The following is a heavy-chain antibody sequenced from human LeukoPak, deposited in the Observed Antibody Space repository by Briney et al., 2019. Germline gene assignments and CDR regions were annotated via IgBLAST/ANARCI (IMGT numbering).Heavy chain of an antibody. V-gene: IGHV4-59*01. Sequence: SETLSLTCTVSGGSIRSYYWSWIRQPPGKGLEWIGYISYIGNTNYNPSLQSRVTISVDTSKNQFSLKLSSVTAGDTAVYYCARVVYSGSYRFFDLWGRGTLVTVSS. J-gene: IGHJ2*01. D-gene: IGHD1-26*01. CDR1: GGSIRSYY. CDR2: ISYIGNT. CDR3: ARVVYSGSYRFFDL.